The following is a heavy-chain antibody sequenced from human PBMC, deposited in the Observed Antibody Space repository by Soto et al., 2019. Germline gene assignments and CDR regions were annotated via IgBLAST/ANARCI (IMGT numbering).Heavy chain of an antibody. CDR1: GFTFSNFA. J-gene: IGHJ4*02. Sequence: EVQLLESGGALVQPGGSLRLSCAASGFTFSNFAMSWVRQAPGKGLAWVSAISGSGTSTYDAASVKGRFSISRNNSKNTLYLQMNSRRAEDTAVYYCAKDRKSGSGWYWDYWGQGTLVTVSS. V-gene: IGHV3-23*01. D-gene: IGHD6-19*01. CDR2: ISGSGTST. CDR3: AKDRKSGSGWYWDY.